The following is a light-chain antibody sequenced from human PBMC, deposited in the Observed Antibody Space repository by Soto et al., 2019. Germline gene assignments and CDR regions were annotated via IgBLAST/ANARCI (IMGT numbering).Light chain of an antibody. CDR2: GAS. Sequence: EIEVTQSPGTLSVSPGERATLSRRASQSVTTNLAWYHQKPGQAPRLLIYGASVRATGIPARFSGSGSGTEFTLTITRLQSEDVLNYPCQQYDKWPWTFGQGTRLQI. J-gene: IGKJ2*02. CDR1: QSVTTN. CDR3: QQYDKWPWT. V-gene: IGKV3-15*01.